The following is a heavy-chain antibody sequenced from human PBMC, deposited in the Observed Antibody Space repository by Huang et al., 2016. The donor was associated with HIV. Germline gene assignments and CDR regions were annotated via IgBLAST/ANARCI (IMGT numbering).Heavy chain of an antibody. CDR1: GYTFTSYA. V-gene: IGHV7-4-1*02. Sequence: QVQLVQSGSELKKPGASVKVSCKASGYTFTSYAMNWVRQAPGQGLEWMGGINTRTGKPTYAQGFTGRFVCSLDTSVSTAYLQISSLKAEDTAVYYCARGLYSSSWAPFDYWGQGTLVTVSS. CDR3: ARGLYSSSWAPFDY. D-gene: IGHD6-13*01. J-gene: IGHJ4*02. CDR2: INTRTGKP.